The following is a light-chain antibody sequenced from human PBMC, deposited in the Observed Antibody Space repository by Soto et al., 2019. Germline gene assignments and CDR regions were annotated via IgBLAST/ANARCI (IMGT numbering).Light chain of an antibody. V-gene: IGLV2-14*01. CDR2: DVS. CDR3: SSYTSSSNVV. J-gene: IGLJ2*01. Sequence: QSALTQPASVSGSPGQSITISCTGTSSDVGGYNYVSWYQQHPGKAPKLMIYDVSNRPSGVSNRFSCSKSGNTASLTISGLQAEDEADYYCSSYTSSSNVVFGGGTKLTV. CDR1: SSDVGGYNY.